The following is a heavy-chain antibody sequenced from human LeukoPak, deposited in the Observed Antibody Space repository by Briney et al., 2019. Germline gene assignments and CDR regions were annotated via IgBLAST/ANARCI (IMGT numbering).Heavy chain of an antibody. D-gene: IGHD3-10*01. CDR1: GYSISSGCY. J-gene: IGHJ4*02. V-gene: IGHV4-38-2*01. Sequence: PSETLSLTCAVSGYSISSGCYWGWIRQPPGKGLEWIGSIYHSGSTYYNPSLKSRVTISVDTSKNQFSLKLSSVTAADTAVYYCAGLGEAYWGQGTLVTVSS. CDR3: AGLGEAY. CDR2: IYHSGST.